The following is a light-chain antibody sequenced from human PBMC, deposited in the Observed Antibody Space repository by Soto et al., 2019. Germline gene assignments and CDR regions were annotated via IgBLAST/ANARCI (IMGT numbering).Light chain of an antibody. Sequence: EIVLTQSPAILSLSPGDTATLSCRASQTVSNYLTWYQQKPGQAPRLLIYDTSKRAAGIPARFSGSGSGTDFTLAISSLEPEDFAVYYCQQRSNWPLTFGGGTKVDIK. CDR1: QTVSNY. J-gene: IGKJ4*01. CDR3: QQRSNWPLT. V-gene: IGKV3-11*01. CDR2: DTS.